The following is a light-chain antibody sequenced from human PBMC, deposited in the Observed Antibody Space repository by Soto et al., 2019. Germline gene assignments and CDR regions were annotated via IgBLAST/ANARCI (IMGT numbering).Light chain of an antibody. J-gene: IGLJ2*01. V-gene: IGLV1-44*01. CDR3: AAWDDSLNGPV. CDR2: SNN. CDR1: SSNIGSNT. Sequence: QSVLTQPPSASGTPGQKVTISCSGISSNIGSNTVNWYQQLPGTAPKVLIYSNNQRPSGVPDRFSGSKSGTSASLAISGLQSEDEADFYCAAWDDSLNGPVFGGGTQLTVL.